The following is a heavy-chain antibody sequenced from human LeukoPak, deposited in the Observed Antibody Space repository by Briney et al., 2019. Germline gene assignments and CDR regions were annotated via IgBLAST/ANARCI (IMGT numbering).Heavy chain of an antibody. CDR2: IYYSGST. CDR3: ARRESSSSSFGFDY. Sequence: PSETLSLTCTVSGGSISSGSYYWSWIRQPPGKGLEWIGYIYYSGSTNYNPSLKSRVTISVDTSKKQFSLKLSSVTAADTAVYYCARRESSSSSFGFDYWGQGTLVTVSS. J-gene: IGHJ4*02. CDR1: GGSISSGSYY. V-gene: IGHV4-61*01. D-gene: IGHD6-6*01.